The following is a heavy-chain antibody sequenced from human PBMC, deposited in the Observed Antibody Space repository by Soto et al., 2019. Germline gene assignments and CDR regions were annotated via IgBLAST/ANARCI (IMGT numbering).Heavy chain of an antibody. J-gene: IGHJ4*02. CDR1: GGSVSSGSYY. CDR3: ARDRGDYGGNGVDY. V-gene: IGHV4-61*01. CDR2: IYYSGST. D-gene: IGHD4-17*01. Sequence: QVQLQESGPGLVKPSETLSLTCTVSGGSVSSGSYYWSWIRQPPGKGLEWIGYIYYSGSTNYNPSLKSRVTISVDTSKNQFSLKLSSVTAADTAVYYCARDRGDYGGNGVDYWGQGTLVTVSS.